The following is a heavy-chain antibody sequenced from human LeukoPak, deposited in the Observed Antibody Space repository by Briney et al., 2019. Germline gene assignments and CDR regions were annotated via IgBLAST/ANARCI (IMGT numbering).Heavy chain of an antibody. J-gene: IGHJ4*02. V-gene: IGHV3-69-1*01. CDR1: GFSFSSHN. D-gene: IGHD2-15*01. CDR2: ITSNNDI. Sequence: GGSLRLSCAASGFSFSSHNMNWVRQAPGKGLEWVSCITSNNDIYYADAVKGRFTISRDNAKNSLYLQMNSLRGEDTAVCYCAKYCSGSFYLGLLWGQGTLGNGPS. CDR3: AKYCSGSFYLGLL.